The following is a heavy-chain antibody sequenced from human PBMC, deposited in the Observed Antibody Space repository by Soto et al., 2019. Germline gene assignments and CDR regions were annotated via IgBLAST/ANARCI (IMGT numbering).Heavy chain of an antibody. Sequence: GGSLRLSCAASGFTFSSYAMHWVRQAPGKGLEWVAVISYDGSNKYYADSVKGRFTISRDNSKNTLYLQMNSLRAEDTAVYYCARDWGIKDTAMSNFDYWGQGTLVTVSS. CDR2: ISYDGSNK. V-gene: IGHV3-30-3*01. CDR1: GFTFSSYA. J-gene: IGHJ4*02. CDR3: ARDWGIKDTAMSNFDY. D-gene: IGHD5-18*01.